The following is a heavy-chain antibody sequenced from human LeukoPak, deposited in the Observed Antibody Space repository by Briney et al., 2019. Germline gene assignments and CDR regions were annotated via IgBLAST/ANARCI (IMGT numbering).Heavy chain of an antibody. Sequence: SETLSLTCAVYGGSFSGYYWSWIRRPPGKGLEWIGEINHSGSTNYNPSLKSRVTISVDTSKNQFSLKLSCVTAADTAVYYCARGYSSGFNWFDPWGQGTLVTVSS. V-gene: IGHV4-34*01. D-gene: IGHD6-19*01. J-gene: IGHJ5*02. CDR2: INHSGST. CDR3: ARGYSSGFNWFDP. CDR1: GGSFSGYY.